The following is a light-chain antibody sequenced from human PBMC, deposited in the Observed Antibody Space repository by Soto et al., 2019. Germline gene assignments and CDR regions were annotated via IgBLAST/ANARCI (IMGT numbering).Light chain of an antibody. Sequence: DIQMTQSPSSLSASLGDRVTISCRASQGIRNYLAWYQQKPGKVPQLLIFGASTLQSGVPSRFSGSGSGTDFTLTISSLQPEDVATYYCQKYNSAPLTFGSGTKVDIK. CDR2: GAS. V-gene: IGKV1-27*01. CDR3: QKYNSAPLT. CDR1: QGIRNY. J-gene: IGKJ1*01.